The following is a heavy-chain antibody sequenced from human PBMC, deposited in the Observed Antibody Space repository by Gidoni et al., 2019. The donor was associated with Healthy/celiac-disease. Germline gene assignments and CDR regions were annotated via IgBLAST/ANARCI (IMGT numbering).Heavy chain of an antibody. J-gene: IGHJ3*02. Sequence: QVQLQESGPGLVKPSETLSLTCTVSGGSISSYYWSWIRQPAGKGLEWIGRIYTSGSTNYNPSLKSRVTMSVDTSKNQFSLKLSSVTAADTAVYYCARDLDSDYGDMTSRVGAFDIWGQGTMVTVSS. CDR1: GGSISSYY. CDR2: IYTSGST. V-gene: IGHV4-4*07. D-gene: IGHD4-17*01. CDR3: ARDLDSDYGDMTSRVGAFDI.